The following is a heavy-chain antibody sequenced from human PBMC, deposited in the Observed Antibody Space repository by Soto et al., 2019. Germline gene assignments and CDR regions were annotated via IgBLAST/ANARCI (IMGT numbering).Heavy chain of an antibody. J-gene: IGHJ3*01. Sequence: EVQLVESGGGLVRPGGSLRLSCAASGFTFSYYWMHWVRQAPGKGLVWVSRIHSDGSSTTYADFVKGRFIISRDNARNTVDLPMNSVRVEDTAVTYCARGARGAFDLWGQGTVVTVSS. CDR3: ARGARGAFDL. D-gene: IGHD1-26*01. CDR1: GFTFSYYW. CDR2: IHSDGSST. V-gene: IGHV3-74*01.